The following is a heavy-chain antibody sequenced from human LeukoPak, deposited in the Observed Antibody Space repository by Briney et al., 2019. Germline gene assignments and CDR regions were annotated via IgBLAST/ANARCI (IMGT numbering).Heavy chain of an antibody. CDR3: ARDKGSSHLSSFDY. D-gene: IGHD6-6*01. Sequence: GRSLRLSCAASGFTFSSYVMHWVRQAPGKGLEWVAVISYDGSNKYQADSVKGRFTISRDNSKNTLYLQMNSLRAEDTAVYYCARDKGSSHLSSFDYWGQGTLVTVSS. V-gene: IGHV3-30*04. J-gene: IGHJ4*02. CDR1: GFTFSSYV. CDR2: ISYDGSNK.